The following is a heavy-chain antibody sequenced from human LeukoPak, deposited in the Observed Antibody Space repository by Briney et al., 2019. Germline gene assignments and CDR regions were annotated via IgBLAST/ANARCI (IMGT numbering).Heavy chain of an antibody. J-gene: IGHJ5*02. CDR3: ARDRVDRFGPRFDP. V-gene: IGHV4-59*01. CDR1: GGSIRSDY. CDR2: ISYNGIT. D-gene: IGHD5-12*01. Sequence: SETLSLTCSVSGGSIRSDYWSWIRQPPGKGLEWIGYISYNGITNYNPSLKSRLTMSVDTSKSLFSLKLSSLTAADTAVYYCARDRVDRFGPRFDPWGPGTLVTVSS.